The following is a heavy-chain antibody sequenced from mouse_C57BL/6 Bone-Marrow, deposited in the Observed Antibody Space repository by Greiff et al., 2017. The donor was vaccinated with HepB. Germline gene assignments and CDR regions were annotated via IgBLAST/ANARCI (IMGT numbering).Heavy chain of an antibody. CDR3: AREGTGNFDY. Sequence: QVHVKQPGAELVRPGSSVKLSCKASGYTFTSYWMDWVKQRPGQGLEWIGNIYPSDSETHYNQKFKDKATLTVDKSSSTAYMQLSSLTSEDSAVYYCAREGTGNFDYWGQGTTLTVSS. CDR1: GYTFTSYW. D-gene: IGHD4-1*01. CDR2: IYPSDSET. J-gene: IGHJ2*01. V-gene: IGHV1-61*01.